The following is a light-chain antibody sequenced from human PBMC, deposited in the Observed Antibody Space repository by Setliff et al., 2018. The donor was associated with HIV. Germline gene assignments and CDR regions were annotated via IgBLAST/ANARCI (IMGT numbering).Light chain of an antibody. Sequence: QSVLAQPASVSGSPGQSITISCTGTSSDVGGYSYVSWYQQHPGKAPKLIIYEVTNRPSGVSNRFSGSKSGNTASLTISGLQAEDEADYYCSSYTSSNTSYVFGAGTKVT. CDR3: SSYTSSNTSYV. J-gene: IGLJ1*01. V-gene: IGLV2-14*01. CDR1: SSDVGGYSY. CDR2: EVT.